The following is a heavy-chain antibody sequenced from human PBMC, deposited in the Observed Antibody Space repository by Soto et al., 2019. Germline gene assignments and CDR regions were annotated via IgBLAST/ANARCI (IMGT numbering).Heavy chain of an antibody. CDR2: IRSKAYGGTT. J-gene: IGHJ4*02. Sequence: GGSLRLSCTASGFTFGDYAMSWVRQAPGKGLEWVGFIRSKAYGGTTEYAASVKGRFTISRDDSKSIAYLQMNSLKTEDTAVYYCTRDPYDYGDPFDYWGQGTLVTVSS. D-gene: IGHD4-17*01. CDR1: GFTFGDYA. V-gene: IGHV3-49*04. CDR3: TRDPYDYGDPFDY.